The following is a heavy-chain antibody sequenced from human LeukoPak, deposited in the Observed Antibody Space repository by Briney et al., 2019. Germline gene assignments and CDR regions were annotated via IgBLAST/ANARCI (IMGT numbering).Heavy chain of an antibody. CDR2: VYYSGST. CDR3: ARRRYSSGQIDC. J-gene: IGHJ4*02. Sequence: SETLSLTCTVSGGSISSYYWTWIRQPPGKGLEWIGYVYYSGSTNYNPSLKSRVTISVDTSKNQFSLKLSSVTAADTAVYYCARRRYSSGQIDCWGQGALVTVSS. CDR1: GGSISSYY. V-gene: IGHV4-59*08. D-gene: IGHD6-19*01.